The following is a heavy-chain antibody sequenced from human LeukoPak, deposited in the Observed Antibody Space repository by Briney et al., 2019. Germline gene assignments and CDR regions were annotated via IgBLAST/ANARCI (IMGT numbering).Heavy chain of an antibody. CDR1: GYTFSRHG. V-gene: IGHV1-18*01. J-gene: IGHJ4*02. CDR3: AKLYYDSSGYSPRGTYYFDY. CDR2: VSGYNGDT. Sequence: ASVKVSCKTSGYTFSRHGITWVRQAPGQGPEWMGWVSGYNGDTNYAKSVRGRVTMTTDTSINTAYMELRSLRSDDTAVYYCAKLYYDSSGYSPRGTYYFDYWGQGTLVTVSS. D-gene: IGHD3-22*01.